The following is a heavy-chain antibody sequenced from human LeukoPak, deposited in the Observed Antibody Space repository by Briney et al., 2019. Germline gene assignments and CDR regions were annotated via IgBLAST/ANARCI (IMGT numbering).Heavy chain of an antibody. D-gene: IGHD2-15*01. CDR1: GGSISSYY. CDR3: AREMRVGHDAFDI. J-gene: IGHJ3*02. Sequence: SETLSLTCTVSGGSISSYYWSWLRQPPGKGLEWIGYIYYSGNTNYNPSLKSRVTISVDTSKNQFSLKLSSVTAADTAVYYCAREMRVGHDAFDIWGQGTMVTVSS. V-gene: IGHV4-59*01. CDR2: IYYSGNT.